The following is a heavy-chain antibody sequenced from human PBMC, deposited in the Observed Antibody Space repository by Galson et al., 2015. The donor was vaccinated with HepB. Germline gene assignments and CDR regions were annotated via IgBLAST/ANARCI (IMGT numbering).Heavy chain of an antibody. J-gene: IGHJ6*03. CDR2: IYYSGST. CDR1: GGSISSGGYY. CDR3: ARGNKDIVVVPAAIARYYYYMDV. V-gene: IGHV4-31*03. D-gene: IGHD2-2*02. Sequence: QVQLQESGPGLVKPSQTLSLTCTVSGGSISSGGYYWSWIRQHPGKGLEWIGYIYYSGSTYYNPSLKSRVTISVDTSKNQFSLKQSSVTAADTAVYYCARGNKDIVVVPAAIARYYYYMDVWGKGTTVTVSS.